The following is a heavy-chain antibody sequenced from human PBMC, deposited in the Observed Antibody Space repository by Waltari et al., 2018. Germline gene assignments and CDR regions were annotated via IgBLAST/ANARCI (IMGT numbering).Heavy chain of an antibody. J-gene: IGHJ5*02. Sequence: QVQLQESGPGLVKPSETLSFTCAVSGYSISSGYYWGWIRQPPGKGLEWIGCIYHSGTTYYNPSLRSRVTISVATAQNQFSLKLSSVPAADTAVYYCARDSYCTNGVCYFFGRAWFDPWGQGTLVTVSS. D-gene: IGHD2-8*01. V-gene: IGHV4-38-2*02. CDR2: IYHSGTT. CDR3: ARDSYCTNGVCYFFGRAWFDP. CDR1: GYSISSGYY.